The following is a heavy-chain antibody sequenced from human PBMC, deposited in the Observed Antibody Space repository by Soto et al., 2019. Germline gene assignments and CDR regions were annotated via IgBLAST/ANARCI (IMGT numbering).Heavy chain of an antibody. D-gene: IGHD2-8*02. V-gene: IGHV4-34*01. J-gene: IGHJ4*02. CDR3: ARDEITGLFDY. CDR2: INHSGST. CDR1: GGSFSGYY. Sequence: PSETLSLTCAFYGGSFSGYYWTWIRQPPGTGLEWIGEINHSGSTNYNPSLKSRVTISVDTSKNQFSLKLTSVTAADTAVYYCARDEITGLFDYWGQGTLLTVSS.